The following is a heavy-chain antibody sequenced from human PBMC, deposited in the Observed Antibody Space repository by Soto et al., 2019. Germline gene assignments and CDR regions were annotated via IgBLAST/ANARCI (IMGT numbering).Heavy chain of an antibody. J-gene: IGHJ4*02. Sequence: EVQLVESGGGLVKPGGSLRLSCAASGFTFSSYSMNWVRQAPGKGLEWVSSISSSSSYIYYADSVKGRFTISRDNAKNSLYLQMNSLRVEDTAVYYCARDVQCSSTSCYTSFYWGQGTLVTVSS. CDR1: GFTFSSYS. CDR3: ARDVQCSSTSCYTSFY. CDR2: ISSSSSYI. D-gene: IGHD2-2*02. V-gene: IGHV3-21*01.